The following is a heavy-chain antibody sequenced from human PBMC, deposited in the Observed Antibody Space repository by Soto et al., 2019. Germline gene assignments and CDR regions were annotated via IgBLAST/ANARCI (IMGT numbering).Heavy chain of an antibody. CDR1: GYTFSTFD. CDR2: IGTLSDT. J-gene: IGHJ5*02. D-gene: IGHD3-10*01. V-gene: IGHV3-13*01. CDR3: ARGRSFSYDSTPPPMFDP. Sequence: GGSLRLSCAGSGYTFSTFDIHWVRQAPGKGLEWVSGIGTLSDTFYAASVQGRFTISRQNAKNSVYLQMNSLRAGDTAFYYCARGRSFSYDSTPPPMFDPWGQGTLVTVSS.